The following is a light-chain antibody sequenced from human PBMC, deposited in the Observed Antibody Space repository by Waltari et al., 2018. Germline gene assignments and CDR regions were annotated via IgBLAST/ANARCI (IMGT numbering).Light chain of an antibody. V-gene: IGKV1-5*01. CDR3: QQYNSFSRT. CDR2: DAS. J-gene: IGKJ1*01. Sequence: DIQMTQSPSTLPASVGDRVTITCRASQGLGKWLAWYQQKPGKAPKLLIYDASTLQSGVPSRFSGSGSGTAFTLTISSLQPDDFATYYCQQYNSFSRTFGQGTKVEVK. CDR1: QGLGKW.